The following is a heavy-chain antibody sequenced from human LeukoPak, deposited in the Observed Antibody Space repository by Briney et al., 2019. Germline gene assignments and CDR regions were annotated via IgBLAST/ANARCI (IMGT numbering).Heavy chain of an antibody. Sequence: PSETLSLTCTVSGGSTSSGNYYWGWIRQPPGKGLEWIGCISSSGNTYYNPSLKSRITISIDTSKNHFSLKLSSVSAADTAVYYCARLGAGPTYYDFWSGYSSFYFDYWGQGTLVTVSS. CDR3: ARLGAGPTYYDFWSGYSSFYFDY. V-gene: IGHV4-39*02. D-gene: IGHD3-3*01. J-gene: IGHJ4*02. CDR2: ISSSGNT. CDR1: GGSTSSGNYY.